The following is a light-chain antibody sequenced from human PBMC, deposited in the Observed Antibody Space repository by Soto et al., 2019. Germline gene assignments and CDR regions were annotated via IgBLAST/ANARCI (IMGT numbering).Light chain of an antibody. V-gene: IGKV3-20*01. Sequence: EIVLTQSPGTLSLSPGERATLSCRASPSVSSSYLAWYQQKPGQAPRLLIYGASSRATGIPDRFSGSGSGTDFTLTISRLEPEDFAVYYCQQSGTFGQGTKVEIK. J-gene: IGKJ1*01. CDR1: PSVSSSY. CDR3: QQSGT. CDR2: GAS.